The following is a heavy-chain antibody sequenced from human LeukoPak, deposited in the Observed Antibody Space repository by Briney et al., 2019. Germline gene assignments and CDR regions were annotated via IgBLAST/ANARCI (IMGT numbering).Heavy chain of an antibody. D-gene: IGHD3-10*01. CDR3: ARANGGGLDY. CDR1: GYTFSAYY. J-gene: IGHJ4*02. V-gene: IGHV1-46*01. Sequence: ASVKVSCKTSGYTFSAYYMHWVRQAPGQGLEWLGIIHPTDGSTSYTQKIQGRVTMTRDTATGTVYLELSSLRSEDTAVYWCARANGGGLDYWGQGTLITVSS. CDR2: IHPTDGST.